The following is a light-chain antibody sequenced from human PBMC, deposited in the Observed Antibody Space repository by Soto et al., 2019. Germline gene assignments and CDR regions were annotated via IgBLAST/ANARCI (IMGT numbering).Light chain of an antibody. Sequence: EIVLTQSQGTLSLSPGDRATLSCRASQSISSSHLAWYQQKPGQAPRLLIFGASTRAAGIPDRFSGSGSGTDFTLTVSILEPEDFAIYYCQTWGSSPPRYTFGQGTRLEIK. V-gene: IGKV3-20*01. J-gene: IGKJ2*01. CDR1: QSISSSH. CDR3: QTWGSSPPRYT. CDR2: GAS.